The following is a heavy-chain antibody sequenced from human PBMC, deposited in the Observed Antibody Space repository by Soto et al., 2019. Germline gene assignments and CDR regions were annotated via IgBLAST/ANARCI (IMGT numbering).Heavy chain of an antibody. CDR2: IYPDDSDT. CDR3: ARSSFTGYYNYYYSMDV. CDR1: GYSFSSYW. J-gene: IGHJ6*02. V-gene: IGHV5-51*01. Sequence: GESLKISCKSSGYSFSSYWIAWVRLMPGKGLEWMGSIYPDDSDTKYSPSFRGQVTISADKSISAAYLQWSSLKASDTAIYYCARSSFTGYYNYYYSMDVWGQGTTVTVSS. D-gene: IGHD3-9*01.